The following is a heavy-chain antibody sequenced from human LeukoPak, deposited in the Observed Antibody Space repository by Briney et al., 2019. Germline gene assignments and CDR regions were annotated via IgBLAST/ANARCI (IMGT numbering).Heavy chain of an antibody. Sequence: PSETLSLICTVSGGSISGFYWAWIRQPPGKGLEWIGFIYYSGSANYNPSLKSRVTMSVDTSKNQFSLKLSSVTAADTAFYYCARDRDSSGWFDYWGQGTLVTVSS. CDR1: GGSISGFY. D-gene: IGHD6-19*01. CDR2: IYYSGSA. V-gene: IGHV4-59*01. CDR3: ARDRDSSGWFDY. J-gene: IGHJ4*02.